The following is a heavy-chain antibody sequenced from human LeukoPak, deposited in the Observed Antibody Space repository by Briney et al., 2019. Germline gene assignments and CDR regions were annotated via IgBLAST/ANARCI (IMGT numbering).Heavy chain of an antibody. J-gene: IGHJ4*02. CDR1: GYTFTSYY. CDR3: ARGRYCSGGSCSNHFDY. CDR2: INPNSGGT. D-gene: IGHD2-15*01. Sequence: ASVKVSCKASGYTFTSYYMHWVRQAPGQGLEWMGWINPNSGGTNYAQKFQGRVTMTRDTSISTAYMELSRLRPDDTAVYYWARGRYCSGGSCSNHFDYWGQGTLVTVSS. V-gene: IGHV1-2*02.